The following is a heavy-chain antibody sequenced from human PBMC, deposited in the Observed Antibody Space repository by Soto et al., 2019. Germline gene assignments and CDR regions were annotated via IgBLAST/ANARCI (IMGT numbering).Heavy chain of an antibody. J-gene: IGHJ5*02. CDR3: ARGAATVTPGWFDP. V-gene: IGHV4-38-2*01. CDR2: IYHSGST. CDR1: GYSISSGYY. D-gene: IGHD4-17*01. Sequence: SLTCAVSGYSISSGYYWGWIRQTPGKGLEWIASIYHSGSTYYNPSLKSRVTRSVDTSKNQFSLKLTSVTAADTAVYYCARGAATVTPGWFDPWGQGIMVTVSS.